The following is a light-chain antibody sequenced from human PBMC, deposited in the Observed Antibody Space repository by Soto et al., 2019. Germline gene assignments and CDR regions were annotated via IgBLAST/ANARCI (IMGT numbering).Light chain of an antibody. CDR3: QQSYITSWT. Sequence: DIQMTQSPSSLSASVGDRVTITCRASQSISNSLNWYQQKAGKAPKLLIYAASRLQSGVPSRFSGSGSGTDFNLTITILQHEDFAIYGCQQSYITSWTFCQGTKVEIK. CDR1: QSISNS. J-gene: IGKJ1*01. CDR2: AAS. V-gene: IGKV1-39*01.